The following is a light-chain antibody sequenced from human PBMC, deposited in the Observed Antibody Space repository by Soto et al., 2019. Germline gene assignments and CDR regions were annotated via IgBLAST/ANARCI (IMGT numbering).Light chain of an antibody. CDR2: EGT. CDR3: CSYAGFSTLV. CDR1: SSDVGTYDL. Sequence: QSALTQPASVSGSPGQSVTISYTGSSSDVGTYDLVSWYQQHPGKAPKILIYEGTKRPSGVSNRFSGSKSGNTASLTISGLQAEDEADYFCCSYAGFSTLVFGGGTKLTVL. J-gene: IGLJ3*02. V-gene: IGLV2-23*01.